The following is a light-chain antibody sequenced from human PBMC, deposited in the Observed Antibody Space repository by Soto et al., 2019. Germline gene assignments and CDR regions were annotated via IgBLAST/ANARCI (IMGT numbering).Light chain of an antibody. J-gene: IGLJ1*01. CDR2: EVS. CDR1: SSDVGGYNY. CDR3: SSYAGSNNFV. V-gene: IGLV2-8*01. Sequence: QSVLTQPPSASGSPGQSVTISCTGTSSDVGGYNYVSWYQQHPGKAPKLMIYEVSKRPSGVPDRFSGSKSGNTASLTVSGLQADEEADFYCSSYAGSNNFVFGTGTKLTVL.